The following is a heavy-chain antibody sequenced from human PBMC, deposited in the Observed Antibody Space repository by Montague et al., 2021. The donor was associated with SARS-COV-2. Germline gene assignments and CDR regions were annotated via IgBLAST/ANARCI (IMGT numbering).Heavy chain of an antibody. CDR2: IYYSGST. CDR3: ARGSYGSDAFDI. CDR1: GGSISSYC. J-gene: IGHJ3*02. Sequence: SETLSLTCTVSGGSISSYCWSWIRQPPGKGLEWIGYIYYSGSTNXNPSLKSRVTISLDTSKNQFSLKLNSVTAADTAVYYCARGSYGSDAFDIWGQGTMVTVSS. D-gene: IGHD5-18*01. V-gene: IGHV4-59*01.